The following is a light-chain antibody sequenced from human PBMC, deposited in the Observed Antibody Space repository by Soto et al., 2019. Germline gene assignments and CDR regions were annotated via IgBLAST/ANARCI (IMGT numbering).Light chain of an antibody. CDR2: VNN. Sequence: QPVLTQPPSVSGAPGQRVTISCTGSSSNIGAGYDVHWYQQLPGTAPKLLIFVNNDRPSGVPDRFSGSKSGTSASLAITGLQAEDEADYYCQSYDSSLSGYVFGGGTQLTVL. CDR1: SSNIGAGYD. CDR3: QSYDSSLSGYV. V-gene: IGLV1-40*01. J-gene: IGLJ7*01.